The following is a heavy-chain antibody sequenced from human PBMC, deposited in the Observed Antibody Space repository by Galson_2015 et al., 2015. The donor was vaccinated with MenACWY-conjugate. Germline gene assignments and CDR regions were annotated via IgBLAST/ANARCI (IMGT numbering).Heavy chain of an antibody. Sequence: SLRLSCAASGFIFNTYWMHWVRQAPGKGLEWVSRINPGGSSTTYADSVKDRFTISRDNSKNTLYLQMNSLRPEDTAVFYCAKSRAASFYVASSGHGSLVTASP. D-gene: IGHD6-13*01. J-gene: IGHJ4*01. CDR3: AKSRAASFYVAS. CDR1: GFIFNTYW. CDR2: INPGGSST. V-gene: IGHV3-74*01.